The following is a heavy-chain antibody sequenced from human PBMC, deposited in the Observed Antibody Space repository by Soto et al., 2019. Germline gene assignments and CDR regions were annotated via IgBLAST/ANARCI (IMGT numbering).Heavy chain of an antibody. CDR1: GYTFTSYG. V-gene: IGHV1-18*01. Sequence: GALVTVSCKASGYTFTSYGISWVRQAPGQGLEWMGWISAYNGNTNYAQKLQGRVTMTTDTSTSTAYMELRSLRSDDTAVYYCARGYSSGWYPQDFDYWGQGTLVTSPQ. CDR3: ARGYSSGWYPQDFDY. D-gene: IGHD6-19*01. CDR2: ISAYNGNT. J-gene: IGHJ4*02.